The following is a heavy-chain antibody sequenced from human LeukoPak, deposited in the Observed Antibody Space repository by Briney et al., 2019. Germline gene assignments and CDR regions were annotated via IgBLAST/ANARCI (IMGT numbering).Heavy chain of an antibody. CDR3: ARAPGIAAPGDWFDP. CDR2: ISAYNGNT. D-gene: IGHD6-13*01. CDR1: GYTFTSYG. J-gene: IGHJ5*02. Sequence: ASVKVSCKASGYTFTSYGISWVRQAPGQGLEWMGWISAYNGNTNYAQKLQGRVTMTTDTSTSTAYMELRSLRSDDTAVYYCARAPGIAAPGDWFDPWGQGTLDTVSS. V-gene: IGHV1-18*01.